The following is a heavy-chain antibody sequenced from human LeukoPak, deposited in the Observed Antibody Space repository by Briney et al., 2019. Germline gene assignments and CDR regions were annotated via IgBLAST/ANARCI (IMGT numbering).Heavy chain of an antibody. Sequence: SETLSLTCSVSGYSVSSGYYWGWIRQSPGKGLEWIGSIYHSGSTYYSPSLRSRITISVDTSKNQFSLKLSSVTAADTAVYYCAREDYYDSSGYYLDCWGQGTLVTVSS. V-gene: IGHV4-38-2*02. CDR3: AREDYYDSSGYYLDC. D-gene: IGHD3-22*01. CDR1: GYSVSSGYY. J-gene: IGHJ4*02. CDR2: IYHSGST.